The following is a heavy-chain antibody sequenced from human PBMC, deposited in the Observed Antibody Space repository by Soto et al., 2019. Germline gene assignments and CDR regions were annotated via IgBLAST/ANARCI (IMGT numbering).Heavy chain of an antibody. CDR1: GGTFSSYA. Sequence: QVQLVQSGAEVKKPGSSVKVSCKASGGTFSSYAISWVRQAPGQGLEWMGGIIPIFGTANYAQKFQGRVTIPADKSTSTAYMELSSLRSEDTAVYYCARFEEQLGGDYYYGMDVWGQGTTVTVSS. D-gene: IGHD6-6*01. CDR3: ARFEEQLGGDYYYGMDV. J-gene: IGHJ6*02. CDR2: IIPIFGTA. V-gene: IGHV1-69*06.